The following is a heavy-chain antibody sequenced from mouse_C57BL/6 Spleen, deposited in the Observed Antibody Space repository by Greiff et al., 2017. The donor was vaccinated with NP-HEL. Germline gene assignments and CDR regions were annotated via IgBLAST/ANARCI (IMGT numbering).Heavy chain of an antibody. J-gene: IGHJ3*01. Sequence: EVQLVESGAELVKPGASVKLSCTASGFNIKDYYMHWVKQRTEQGLEWIGRIDPEDGETKYAPKFQGKATITADTSSNTAYLQLSSLTSEDTAVYYCASYYGSSYGAWFAYWGQGTLVTVSA. CDR3: ASYYGSSYGAWFAY. V-gene: IGHV14-2*01. CDR2: IDPEDGET. CDR1: GFNIKDYY. D-gene: IGHD1-1*01.